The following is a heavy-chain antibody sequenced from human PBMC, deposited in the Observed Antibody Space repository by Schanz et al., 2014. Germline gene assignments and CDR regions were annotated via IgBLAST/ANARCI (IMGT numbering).Heavy chain of an antibody. CDR1: GFTFSAYW. V-gene: IGHV3-7*01. D-gene: IGHD1-26*01. CDR3: AREVGGSFGQHY. CDR2: IKPDGSEK. Sequence: EVQLVESGGGLVQPGGSLRLSCAASGFTFSAYWMTWVRQAPGKGLDWVGIIKPDGSEKFYVDSVKGRFTICRDNAKNLMYLLLNSLRDEDTAVYYCAREVGGSFGQHYWGQGALVTVSS. J-gene: IGHJ4*02.